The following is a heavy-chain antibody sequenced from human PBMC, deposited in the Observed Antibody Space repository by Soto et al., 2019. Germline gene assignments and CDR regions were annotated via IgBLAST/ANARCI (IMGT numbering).Heavy chain of an antibody. Sequence: ASVEVSCKASGYTFTSYYMHWVRQAPGQGLEWMGIINPSGGSTSYAQKFQGRVTMTRDTSTSTVYMELSSLRSEDTAVYYCARXITYSNHEGTYYYGMGVWGQGTTVTVSS. J-gene: IGHJ6*02. V-gene: IGHV1-46*01. CDR3: ARXITYSNHEGTYYYGMGV. CDR1: GYTFTSYY. D-gene: IGHD4-4*01. CDR2: INPSGGST.